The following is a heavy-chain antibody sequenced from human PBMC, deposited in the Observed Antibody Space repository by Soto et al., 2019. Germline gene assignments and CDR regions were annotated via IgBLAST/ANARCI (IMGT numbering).Heavy chain of an antibody. D-gene: IGHD2-15*01. J-gene: IGHJ4*02. Sequence: QVQLQESGPGLVKPSQTLSLTCTVSGGPISSGGYYWSWIRQHPGKGLEWIGYIYYSGSTYYNPSLKSRVTISVDTSKNQFSLKLSSVTAADTAVYYCARYGFGYCSGGSCYFSSPYYFDYWGQGTLVTVSS. CDR1: GGPISSGGYY. CDR2: IYYSGST. V-gene: IGHV4-31*03. CDR3: ARYGFGYCSGGSCYFSSPYYFDY.